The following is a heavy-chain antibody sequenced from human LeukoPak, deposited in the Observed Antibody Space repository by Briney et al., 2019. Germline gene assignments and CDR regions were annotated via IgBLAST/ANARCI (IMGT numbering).Heavy chain of an antibody. CDR1: PDSTTSNF. Sequence: SETLSLTCTVSPDSTTSNFWSWVRQPPGKGLECIGNIYYSGSTYYNPSLKSRVTISVDTSKNQFSLSLSSVTAAGTAVYYCARLRPTGNSLRGYFDYWGQGTLVTVSS. CDR3: ARLRPTGNSLRGYFDY. D-gene: IGHD1-1*01. V-gene: IGHV4-39*01. CDR2: IYYSGST. J-gene: IGHJ4*02.